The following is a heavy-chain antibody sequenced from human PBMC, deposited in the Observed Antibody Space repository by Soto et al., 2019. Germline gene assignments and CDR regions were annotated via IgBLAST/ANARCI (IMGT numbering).Heavy chain of an antibody. CDR3: ARAVGGYCIGSSCYALGFDP. CDR2: IIPIFGTT. J-gene: IGHJ5*02. Sequence: QVPLVQSGAEVKKPGSSVKVSCKASGGTFSSYAISWVRQAPGQGLEWMGGIIPIFGTTNYAQKFQGRVTITADESTSTGYMELSSLSSEDTAVYYCARAVGGYCIGSSCYALGFDPWGQGTLVTVSS. D-gene: IGHD2-2*01. CDR1: GGTFSSYA. V-gene: IGHV1-69*12.